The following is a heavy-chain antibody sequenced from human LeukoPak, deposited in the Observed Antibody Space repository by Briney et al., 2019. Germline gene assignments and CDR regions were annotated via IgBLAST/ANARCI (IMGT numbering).Heavy chain of an antibody. D-gene: IGHD6-19*01. CDR2: IYYSGST. Sequence: SETLSLTCTASGGSISGSSYYWGWIRQPPGKGLEWIGSIYYSGSTYYNPSLKSRVTISVDTSKNQFSLKLSSVTAADTAVYYCARRGGSGWYVWWFDPWGQGTLVTVSS. J-gene: IGHJ5*02. CDR1: GGSISGSSYY. CDR3: ARRGGSGWYVWWFDP. V-gene: IGHV4-39*01.